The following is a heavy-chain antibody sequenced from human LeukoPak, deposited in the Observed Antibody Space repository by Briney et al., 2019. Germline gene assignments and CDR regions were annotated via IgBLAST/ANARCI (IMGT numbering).Heavy chain of an antibody. CDR1: GGSISSSSYY. D-gene: IGHD3-16*02. V-gene: IGHV4-39*07. CDR3: ARGPPAVINPVYYYYGMDV. Sequence: SETLSLTCTVSGGSISSSSYYWGWIRQPPGKGLEWIGGIYYSGSTYYNPSLKSRVTISVDTSKNQFSLKLSSVTAADTAVYYCARGPPAVINPVYYYYGMDVWGQGTTVTVSS. CDR2: IYYSGST. J-gene: IGHJ6*02.